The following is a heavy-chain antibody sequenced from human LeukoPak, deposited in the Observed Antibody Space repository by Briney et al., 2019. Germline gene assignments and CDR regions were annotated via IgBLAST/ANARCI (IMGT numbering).Heavy chain of an antibody. J-gene: IGHJ4*02. V-gene: IGHV5-51*01. CDR1: GYSFTSYW. CDR3: ARLTRIAVAGPDY. D-gene: IGHD6-19*01. Sequence: GESLKISCQGSGYSFTSYWIGWVRQLPGKGLEWMGIIYPGDSDTRYSPSFQGQVTISADKSISTAYLQWSSLKASDTAMYYCARLTRIAVAGPDYWGQGTLVTVSS. CDR2: IYPGDSDT.